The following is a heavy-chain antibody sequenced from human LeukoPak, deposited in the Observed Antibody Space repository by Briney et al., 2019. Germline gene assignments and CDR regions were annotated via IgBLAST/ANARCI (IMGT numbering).Heavy chain of an antibody. J-gene: IGHJ3*02. D-gene: IGHD2-2*01. CDR1: GFTFSANW. CDR3: ATDIVVVPDRGDAFDI. Sequence: PGGSLRLSCAASGFTFSANWMSWVRQAPGKGLEWVANIKQDGSEMYYVDSVKGRFTISRDNAKNSLYLQMNSLRAEDTAVYYCATDIVVVPDRGDAFDIWGQGTMVTVSS. CDR2: IKQDGSEM. V-gene: IGHV3-7*01.